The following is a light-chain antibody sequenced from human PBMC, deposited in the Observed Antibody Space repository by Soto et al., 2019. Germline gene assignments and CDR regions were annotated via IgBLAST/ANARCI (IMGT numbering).Light chain of an antibody. Sequence: QPVLTQSPSASASLGASVKLTCTLSSGHNSYAIAWHQQQPEMGPRYVMKINNDGSHIKGDGIPDRFSGSSSGAERYLTISSLQSEDEADYYCQTWGTGPWVFGGGTQLTVL. J-gene: IGLJ3*02. V-gene: IGLV4-69*02. CDR1: SGHNSYA. CDR2: INNDGSH. CDR3: QTWGTGPWV.